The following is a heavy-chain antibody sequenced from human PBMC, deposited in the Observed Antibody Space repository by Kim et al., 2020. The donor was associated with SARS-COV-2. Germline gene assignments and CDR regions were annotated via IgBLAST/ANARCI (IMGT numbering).Heavy chain of an antibody. J-gene: IGHJ4*01. V-gene: IGHV3-30*18. CDR3: AKDLYSSSWYPFGAYFDY. D-gene: IGHD6-13*01. CDR1: GFTFSSYG. CDR2: ISYDGSNK. Sequence: GGSLRLSCAASGFTFSSYGMHWVRQAPGKGLEWVAVISYDGSNKYYADSVKGRFTISRDNSKNTLYLQMNSLRAEDTAVYYCAKDLYSSSWYPFGAYFDYWGHGTLVTVSS.